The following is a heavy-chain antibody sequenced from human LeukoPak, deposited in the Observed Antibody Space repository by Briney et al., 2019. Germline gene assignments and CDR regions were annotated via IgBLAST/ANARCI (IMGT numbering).Heavy chain of an antibody. V-gene: IGHV4-59*08. J-gene: IGHJ4*02. CDR1: GGSISSYY. CDR3: ARTNVLRFLEWLLHFDY. D-gene: IGHD3-3*01. CDR2: IYYSGST. Sequence: PSETLSLTCTVSGGSISSYYWSWIRQPPGKGLEWIGYIYYSGSTNYNPSLKSRVTISVDTSKNQFSLKLSSVTAADTAVYYCARTNVLRFLEWLLHFDYWGQGTLVTVSS.